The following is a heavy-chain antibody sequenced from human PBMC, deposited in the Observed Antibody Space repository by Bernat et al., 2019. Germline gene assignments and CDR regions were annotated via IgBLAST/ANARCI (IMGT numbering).Heavy chain of an antibody. Sequence: QLQLQESGPGLVKPSETLSLTCTVSAGSISSHNYFWGWIREPPGKGLEWIGSVYSSGSTYYNPSLKGRVTISVETNKNQVSPKRTSVTAGDTAVYYSATPWGATYYYGSSGYYGWDAFDTWGQGTMVTVSS. D-gene: IGHD3-22*01. CDR2: VYSSGST. J-gene: IGHJ3*02. CDR3: ATPWGATYYYGSSGYYGWDAFDT. V-gene: IGHV4-39*01. CDR1: AGSISSHNYF.